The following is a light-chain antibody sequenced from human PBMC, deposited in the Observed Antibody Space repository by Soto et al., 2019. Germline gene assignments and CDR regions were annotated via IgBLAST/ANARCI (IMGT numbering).Light chain of an antibody. J-gene: IGLJ1*01. CDR1: SSDVGGYNY. CDR3: SSFSSSRAHV. V-gene: IGLV2-14*01. CDR2: EVS. Sequence: LTQPASVSGSPGQSITISCTGTSSDVGGYNYVSWYQQHPGKAPKLIIHEVSNRPSGVSYRFSGSKSDNTASLTISGLQPEDEADYYCSSFSSSRAHVFGTGTKVTVL.